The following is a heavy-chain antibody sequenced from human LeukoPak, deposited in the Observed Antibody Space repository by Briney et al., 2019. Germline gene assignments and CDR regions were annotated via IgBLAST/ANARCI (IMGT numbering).Heavy chain of an antibody. Sequence: GGSLRLSCAASGFTFSSYAMSWVRQAPGKGLECVSTISGSGGSTYYADSVKGRFTISRDNSKNTLYLQMNSLRAEDTAVYYCAKDRIRSRDTAVVTYFDYWGQGTLVTVSS. CDR2: ISGSGGST. CDR3: AKDRIRSRDTAVVTYFDY. J-gene: IGHJ4*02. CDR1: GFTFSSYA. V-gene: IGHV3-23*01. D-gene: IGHD5-18*01.